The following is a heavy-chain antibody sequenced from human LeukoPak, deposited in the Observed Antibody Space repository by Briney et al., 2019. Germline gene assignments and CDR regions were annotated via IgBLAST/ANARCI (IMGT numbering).Heavy chain of an antibody. CDR2: ISSSSSTI. D-gene: IGHD2/OR15-2a*01. CDR3: ARGPKGFPH. Sequence: PGGSLRLSCAASGFTFSSYSMNWVRQAPGKGLEWVSYISSSSSTIYYADSVKGRFTISRDNAKNSLCLQMNSLRDEDTAVYYCARGPKGFPHWGQGTLVTVSS. J-gene: IGHJ4*02. V-gene: IGHV3-48*02. CDR1: GFTFSSYS.